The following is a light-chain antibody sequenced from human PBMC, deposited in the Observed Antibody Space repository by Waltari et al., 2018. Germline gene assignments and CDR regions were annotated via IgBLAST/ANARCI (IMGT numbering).Light chain of an antibody. CDR1: PSVRNF. J-gene: IGKJ1*01. V-gene: IGKV1-39*01. CDR3: QQGYMTPRT. Sequence: IQMTQPPSSLSASVGDRVTITCRASPSVRNFLNWYQREPGKAAKLLIYATSSLQTGVPSRFSCSGSGTDFTLSISRLQPEDFAIYCCQQGYMTPRTFGQGTKVEIK. CDR2: ATS.